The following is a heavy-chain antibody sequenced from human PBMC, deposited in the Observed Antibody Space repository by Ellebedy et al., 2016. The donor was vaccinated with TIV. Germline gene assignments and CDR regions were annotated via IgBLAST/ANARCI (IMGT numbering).Heavy chain of an antibody. CDR3: TTEVYGDYGYDY. J-gene: IGHJ4*02. V-gene: IGHV3-15*01. D-gene: IGHD4-17*01. CDR2: IKSKTDGGTT. Sequence: GESLKISXAASGFTFSNAWMSWVRQAPGKGLEWVGRIKSKTDGGTTDYAAPVKGRFTISRDDSKNTLYLQMNSLKTEDTAVYYCTTEVYGDYGYDYWGQGTLVTVSS. CDR1: GFTFSNAW.